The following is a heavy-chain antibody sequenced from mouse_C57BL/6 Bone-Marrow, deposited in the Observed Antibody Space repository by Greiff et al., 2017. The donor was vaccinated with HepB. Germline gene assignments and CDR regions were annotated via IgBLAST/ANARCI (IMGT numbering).Heavy chain of an antibody. D-gene: IGHD1-1*01. CDR3: VKALYGSPFAY. CDR1: GFNIKDYY. V-gene: IGHV14-2*01. Sequence: VQLQQSGAELVKPGASVKLSCTASGFNIKDYYIHWVKQRTEQGLEWIGRIDPEDGETKNAPKFQGKATITADTSSNTAYLQLSSLTSEDTAVYYCVKALYGSPFAYWGQGTLVTVSA. CDR2: IDPEDGET. J-gene: IGHJ3*01.